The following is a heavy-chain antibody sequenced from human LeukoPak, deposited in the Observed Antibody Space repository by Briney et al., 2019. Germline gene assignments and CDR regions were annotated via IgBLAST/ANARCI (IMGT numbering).Heavy chain of an antibody. CDR3: AGSSWYGRLHGWFDP. CDR2: INPNSGGT. Sequence: GASVKVSCKASGYTFTGYYIHWVRQAPGQGLEWMGWINPNSGGTNYAQKFQGRVTMTMDTSISTAYMELSRLRSDDTAVYYCAGSSWYGRLHGWFDPWGQGTLVTVSS. CDR1: GYTFTGYY. J-gene: IGHJ5*02. D-gene: IGHD6-13*01. V-gene: IGHV1-2*02.